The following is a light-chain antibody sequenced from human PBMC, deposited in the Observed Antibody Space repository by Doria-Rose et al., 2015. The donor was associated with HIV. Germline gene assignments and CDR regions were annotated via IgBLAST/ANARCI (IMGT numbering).Light chain of an antibody. J-gene: IGKJ1*01. CDR3: HQYGTSWT. V-gene: IGKV3-20*01. CDR2: DGS. Sequence: TQSPGTLSSSPGARATLSCRASQRFSSTYLAWYQQKPGQAPSPPIYDGSTRATGIQDRFSASGSGTDFTLTINRLEPEDFALYYCHQYGTSWTFGQGTKVEI. CDR1: QRFSSTY.